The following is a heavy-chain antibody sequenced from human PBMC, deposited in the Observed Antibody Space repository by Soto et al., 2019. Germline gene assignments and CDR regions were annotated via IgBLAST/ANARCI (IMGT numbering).Heavy chain of an antibody. CDR3: ARSRASCVDS. J-gene: IGHJ4*02. V-gene: IGHV4-59*13. D-gene: IGHD1-26*01. CDR2: IYYSGST. Sequence: QVQLQESGPGLVKPSETLSLTCTVSAGSINSYYWNWIRQPPGKGLELIGYIYYSGSTNYNPSLQTRVTISVDTSKTQLSLNLTSVTAADTAVYYCARSRASCVDSWGQGTLVTVSS. CDR1: AGSINSYY.